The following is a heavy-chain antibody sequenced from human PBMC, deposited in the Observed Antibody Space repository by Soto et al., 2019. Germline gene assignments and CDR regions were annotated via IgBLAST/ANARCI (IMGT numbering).Heavy chain of an antibody. Sequence: EVQLVESGGGLVQPGRSLRLSCAASGFTFEDYAMHWVRQAPGKGLEWVSGITWNGGDIAYEDSVKGRFTMSRDNAKNSLFLQISSLRAEDTALYYCAKARYTSSSSYFDYWGQGTLVTVSS. J-gene: IGHJ4*02. CDR2: ITWNGGDI. CDR3: AKARYTSSSSYFDY. D-gene: IGHD6-6*01. CDR1: GFTFEDYA. V-gene: IGHV3-9*01.